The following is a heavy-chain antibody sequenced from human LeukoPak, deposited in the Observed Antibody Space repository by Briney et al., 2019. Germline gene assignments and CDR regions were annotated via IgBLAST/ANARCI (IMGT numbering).Heavy chain of an antibody. Sequence: ASVKVSCKASGYTFTSYYMHWVRQAPGQGLEWMGIINPSGGSTSYAQKFPGRVTLTRDTSIGTAYMELSSLRSDDTAMYYCVREITRATAYFDSWGQGTLVTVSS. CDR2: INPSGGST. CDR3: VREITRATAYFDS. D-gene: IGHD1-26*01. V-gene: IGHV1-46*01. J-gene: IGHJ4*02. CDR1: GYTFTSYY.